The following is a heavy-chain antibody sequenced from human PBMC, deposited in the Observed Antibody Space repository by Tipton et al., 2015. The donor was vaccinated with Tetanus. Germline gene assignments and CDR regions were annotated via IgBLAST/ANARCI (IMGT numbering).Heavy chain of an antibody. D-gene: IGHD6-19*01. CDR1: GGSVSSGSYY. CDR3: ARASYSSGWGSGPKYYFDY. J-gene: IGHJ4*02. Sequence: TLSLTCTVSGGSVSSGSYYWSWIRQPPGKGLEWIRYIYYSGSTNYNPSLKSRVTISVDTSKNQFSLKLSSVTAADTAVYYCARASYSSGWGSGPKYYFDYWGQGTLVTVSS. CDR2: IYYSGST. V-gene: IGHV4-61*01.